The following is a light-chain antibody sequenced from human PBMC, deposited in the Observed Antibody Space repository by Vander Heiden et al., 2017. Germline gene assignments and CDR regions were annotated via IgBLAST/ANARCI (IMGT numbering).Light chain of an antibody. CDR1: QSVSRY. CDR3: QQRSNGLT. V-gene: IGKV3-11*01. CDR2: DAS. Sequence: EIVLTQSPGTLSLSPGERATLSCRASQSVSRYLAWYQQKPGQAPRLLIYDASNRAAGIPARFSGSGSGTDFTLTISSLEPEDFAVYYCQQRSNGLTFGGGTKVEIK. J-gene: IGKJ4*01.